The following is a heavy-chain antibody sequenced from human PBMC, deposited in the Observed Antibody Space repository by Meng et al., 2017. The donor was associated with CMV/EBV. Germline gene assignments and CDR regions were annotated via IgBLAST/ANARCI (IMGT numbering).Heavy chain of an antibody. CDR3: ARDYEYYDFWSGYYTRGYYYYGMDV. Sequence: GESLKISCAASGFTFSSYAMHWVRQAPGKGLEWVAVISYDGSNKYYADSVKGRFTISRDNSKNTLYLQMNSLRAEDTAVYYCARDYEYYDFWSGYYTRGYYYYGMDVGGKGTTVTVSS. J-gene: IGHJ6*04. CDR1: GFTFSSYA. D-gene: IGHD3-3*01. CDR2: ISYDGSNK. V-gene: IGHV3-30*04.